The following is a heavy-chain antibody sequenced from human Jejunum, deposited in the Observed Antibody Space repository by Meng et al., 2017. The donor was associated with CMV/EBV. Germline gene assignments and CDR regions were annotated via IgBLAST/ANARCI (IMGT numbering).Heavy chain of an antibody. CDR2: IYRGDDK. D-gene: IGHD1-26*01. V-gene: IGHV2-5*02. CDR3: AHFVGGYYPSRPDY. J-gene: IGHJ4*02. CDR1: GFSPITNGEG. Sequence: QITLKESGPTLVKPPQTLTLTWTFSGFSPITNGEGVGWIRQPPGKALEWLALIYRGDDKRYSPSLKSRLSIAKDTSKNEVVLTVTTMGPVDTGTYYCAHFVGGYYPSRPDYWGQGTLVTVSS.